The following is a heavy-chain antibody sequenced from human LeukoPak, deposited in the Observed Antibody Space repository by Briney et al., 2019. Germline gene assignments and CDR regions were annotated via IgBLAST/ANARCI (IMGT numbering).Heavy chain of an antibody. Sequence: VGSLRLSCAASGFTFSSYGMHWVRQAPGKGLEWVAFIRYDGSNKYYADSVKGRFTISRDNTKNTLYLQMNSLRAEDTAVYYCAKGQGGSDCSGGSCYFDYWGQGTLVTVSS. V-gene: IGHV3-30*02. CDR2: IRYDGSNK. CDR3: AKGQGGSDCSGGSCYFDY. D-gene: IGHD2-15*01. CDR1: GFTFSSYG. J-gene: IGHJ4*02.